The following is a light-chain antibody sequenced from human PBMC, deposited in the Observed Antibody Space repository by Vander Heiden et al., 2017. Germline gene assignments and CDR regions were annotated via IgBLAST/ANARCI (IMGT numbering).Light chain of an antibody. V-gene: IGKV1-13*02. CDR3: QQFNSYPLT. CDR1: QGLSGA. J-gene: IGKJ4*01. Sequence: AIQLTQSPSSLSASGGDRVSIPCRASQGLSGALAWYQQKPGKAPKLLIFHASSLESGVPSRFSGSGSGTDFTLIISSLQPEDFATYYCQQFNSYPLTFGGGTKVEIK. CDR2: HAS.